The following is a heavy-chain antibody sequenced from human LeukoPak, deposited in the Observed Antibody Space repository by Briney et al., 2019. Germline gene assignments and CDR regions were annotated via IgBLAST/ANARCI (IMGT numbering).Heavy chain of an antibody. CDR3: ARASGQYYYGSGKNNWFDP. CDR1: GFTFSDYY. D-gene: IGHD3-10*01. CDR2: ISSSGSTI. J-gene: IGHJ5*02. Sequence: GGSLRLSCAASGFTFSDYYMSWIRQAPGKGLEWVSYISSSGSTIYYADSVKGRFTSSRDNAKNSLYLQMNSLRAEDTAVYYCARASGQYYYGSGKNNWFDPWGQGTLVTVSS. V-gene: IGHV3-11*01.